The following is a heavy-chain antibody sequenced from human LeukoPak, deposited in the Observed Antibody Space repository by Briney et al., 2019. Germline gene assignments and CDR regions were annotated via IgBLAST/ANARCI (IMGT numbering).Heavy chain of an antibody. CDR1: GGSISRHY. V-gene: IGHV4-59*11. CDR2: VYYTGST. J-gene: IGHJ6*03. Sequence: SETLSLTCTVSGGSISRHYWRWIRQPPGKGLEWIGYVYYTGSTNYNPSLKSRVTISVDTSKNQFTLKLSSVTAADTAVYYCAREPGGARGYSYGYGYYYYMGVWGKGTTVTVSS. CDR3: AREPGGARGYSYGYGYYYYMGV. D-gene: IGHD5-18*01.